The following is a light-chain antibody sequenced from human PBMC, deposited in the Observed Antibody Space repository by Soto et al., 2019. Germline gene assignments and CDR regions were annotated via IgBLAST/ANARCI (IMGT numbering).Light chain of an antibody. V-gene: IGKV3-15*01. Sequence: EIVMTQSPATLSVSQGERATLSCRASQSVSSNLAWYQQTPGQAPRLLIYGASTRATGIPARFSGSGSGTEFTLTISSLQSEDFAVYYCQNYDNWPPWTFGQGTKVEIK. J-gene: IGKJ1*01. CDR1: QSVSSN. CDR2: GAS. CDR3: QNYDNWPPWT.